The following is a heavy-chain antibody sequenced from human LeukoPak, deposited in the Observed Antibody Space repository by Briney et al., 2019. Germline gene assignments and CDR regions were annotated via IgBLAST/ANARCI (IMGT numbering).Heavy chain of an antibody. CDR1: GYTLTELS. V-gene: IGHV1-24*01. D-gene: IGHD6-19*01. J-gene: IGHJ3*02. CDR3: ATSAHSGWYAFDI. Sequence: ASVKVSCKVSGYTLTELSMHWVRQAPGKGLEWMGGFDPEDGETIYAQKFQGRVTMTEDTSTDTAYMKLSSLRSEDTAVYYCATSAHSGWYAFDIWGQGTMVTVSS. CDR2: FDPEDGET.